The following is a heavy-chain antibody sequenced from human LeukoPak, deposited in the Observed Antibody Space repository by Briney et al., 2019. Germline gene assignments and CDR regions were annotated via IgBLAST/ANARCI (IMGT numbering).Heavy chain of an antibody. Sequence: SETLSLTCTVSGASISSNSYYWGWIRQSPGKGLEWIGSIYYSGSTYYNPSLKSRVTISVDTSKNQFSLKLSSVTAADTAMYYCARNRYYCGSGNYGVPNWFDPWGQGTLVTVSS. CDR3: ARNRYYCGSGNYGVPNWFDP. CDR2: IYYSGST. D-gene: IGHD3-10*01. V-gene: IGHV4-39*01. J-gene: IGHJ5*02. CDR1: GASISSNSYY.